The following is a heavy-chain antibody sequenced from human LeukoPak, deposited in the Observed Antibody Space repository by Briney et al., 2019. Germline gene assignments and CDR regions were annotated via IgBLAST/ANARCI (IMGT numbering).Heavy chain of an antibody. CDR1: GFTVRDFW. J-gene: IGHJ4*02. Sequence: GGSLRLSCAASGFTVRDFWMAWFRQAPGKGLEWVAHIKEDGTAKYYVDSVRGRLTISKDDDKNSLSLQMNSLRVEDTAVYYCVRGGWELDYWGQGTLVTVSS. V-gene: IGHV3-7*01. CDR3: VRGGWELDY. CDR2: IKEDGTAK. D-gene: IGHD4-23*01.